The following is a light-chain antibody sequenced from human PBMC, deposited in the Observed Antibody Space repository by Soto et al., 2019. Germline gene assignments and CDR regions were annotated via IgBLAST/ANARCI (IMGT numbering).Light chain of an antibody. J-gene: IGKJ2*01. Sequence: EIVLTQSPGTLSLSPGERATLASRASQSVSSIYLAWYQQKPGQAPRLLTHGSSSRDTGVPDRFSGRGSGTTFTLVISRLEPEDFEVYYCQQYGTSPFTFGQGTKVDIK. CDR1: QSVSSIY. CDR2: GSS. V-gene: IGKV3-20*01. CDR3: QQYGTSPFT.